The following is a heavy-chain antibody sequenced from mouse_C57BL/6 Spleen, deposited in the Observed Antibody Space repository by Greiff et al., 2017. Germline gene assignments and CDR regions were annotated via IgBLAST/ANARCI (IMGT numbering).Heavy chain of an antibody. J-gene: IGHJ2*01. V-gene: IGHV1-26*01. CDR2: INPNNGGT. D-gene: IGHD2-5*01. CDR3: ARPLYYSNYGDY. CDR1: GYTFTDYY. Sequence: VQLQQSGPELVKPGASVKISCKASGYTFTDYYMNWVKQSHGKSLEWIGDINPNNGGTSYNQKFKGKATLTVDKSSSTAYMELRSLTSEDSAVYYCARPLYYSNYGDYWGQGTTLTVSS.